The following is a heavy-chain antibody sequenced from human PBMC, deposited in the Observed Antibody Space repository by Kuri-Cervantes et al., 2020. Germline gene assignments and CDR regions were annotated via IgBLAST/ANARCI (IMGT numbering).Heavy chain of an antibody. CDR3: AKGGTGYCTSTSCYLPDY. V-gene: IGHV3-9*01. CDR1: GFTFDDYV. Sequence: SLKISCAASGFTFDDYVMHWVRQAPGKGLEWVSGISWNSGRRDYADSVKGRFTISRDNAKDSLYLRMNSLRAEDTALYYCAKGGTGYCTSTSCYLPDYWGQGTLVTVSS. D-gene: IGHD2-2*01. CDR2: ISWNSGRR. J-gene: IGHJ4*02.